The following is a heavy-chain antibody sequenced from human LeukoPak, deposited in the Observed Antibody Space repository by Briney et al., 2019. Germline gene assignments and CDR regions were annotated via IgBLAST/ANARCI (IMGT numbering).Heavy chain of an antibody. J-gene: IGHJ6*02. CDR2: IKQDGSEK. CDR3: ARYGRSNTLVPQGPSYYYYYGMDV. V-gene: IGHV3-7*01. D-gene: IGHD3-3*01. CDR1: GFTFSSYW. Sequence: GGSLRLSCAASGFTFSSYWMSWVRQAPGKGLEWVANIKQDGSEKYYVDSVKGRFTISRDNAKNSLYLQMNSLRAEDTAVYYCARYGRSNTLVPQGPSYYYYYGMDVWGQGTTVTVSS.